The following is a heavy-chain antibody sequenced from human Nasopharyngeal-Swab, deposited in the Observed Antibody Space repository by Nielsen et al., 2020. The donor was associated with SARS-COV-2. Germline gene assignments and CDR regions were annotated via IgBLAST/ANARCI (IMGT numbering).Heavy chain of an antibody. CDR1: GYSFTSYW. CDR2: IYPGDSDT. CDR3: ARRRDGEPFDY. Sequence: GGSLRLSCKGSGYSFTSYWIGWVRQMPGKGLEWMGIIYPGDSDTRYRPSFQGQVTISADKSISTDYLQWSSLKASDTAMYYCARRRDGEPFDYWGQGTLVTVSS. J-gene: IGHJ4*02. V-gene: IGHV5-51*01. D-gene: IGHD4-17*01.